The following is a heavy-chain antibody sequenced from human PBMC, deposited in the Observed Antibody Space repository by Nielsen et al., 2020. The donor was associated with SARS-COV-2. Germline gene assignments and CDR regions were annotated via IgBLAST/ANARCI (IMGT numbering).Heavy chain of an antibody. V-gene: IGHV3-15*01. CDR1: GFTFSNAW. D-gene: IGHD1-7*01. J-gene: IGHJ3*02. CDR3: ASSITGTTGAFDI. Sequence: GESLKISCAASGFTFSNAWMSWVRQAPGKGLEWVGRIKSKTDGGTTDYAAPVKGRFTISRDDSKNTLYLQMNSLRAEDTAVYYCASSITGTTGAFDIWGQGTMVTVSS. CDR2: IKSKTDGGTT.